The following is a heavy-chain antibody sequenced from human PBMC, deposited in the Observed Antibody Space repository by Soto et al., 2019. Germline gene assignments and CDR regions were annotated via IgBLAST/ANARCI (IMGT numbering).Heavy chain of an antibody. CDR1: GGSISSNSW. CDR2: IYQSGSA. CDR3: GRRPGAFDC. D-gene: IGHD2-2*01. Sequence: QVQLQESGPGLVKPSGTLSLTCAVSGGSISSNSWWAWVRQPPGKGLEWIGEIYQSGSANYNPSLRSGVTTSVDKSNNHFSLTLSSVTAADTAVYYCGRRPGAFDCWGQGTLVTVSS. V-gene: IGHV4-4*02. J-gene: IGHJ4*02.